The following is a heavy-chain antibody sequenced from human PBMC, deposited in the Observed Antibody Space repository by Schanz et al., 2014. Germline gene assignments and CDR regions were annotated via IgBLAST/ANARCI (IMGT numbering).Heavy chain of an antibody. CDR1: GFTFSRYA. J-gene: IGHJ3*01. CDR2: ISSNGGST. CDR3: ARGREVVAKSFDV. V-gene: IGHV3-64*01. Sequence: EVQLVESGGALVQPGGSLRLSCAASGFTFSRYAMHWVRQAPGKGLEDVSVISSNGGSTYFGNSVRGRFTISRDNAKNSLYLQMNSLRAEDTGVYYCARGREVVAKSFDVWGQGTMXTVSS. D-gene: IGHD3-22*01.